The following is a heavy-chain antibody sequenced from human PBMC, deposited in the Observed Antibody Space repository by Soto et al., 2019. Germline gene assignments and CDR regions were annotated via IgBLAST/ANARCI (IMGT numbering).Heavy chain of an antibody. D-gene: IGHD3-3*02. Sequence: SETLSLTCTVSGGYISSGGYYWSWIRQHPGKGLEWIGYIYYSGSTYYNPSLKSRVTISVDTSKNQFSLKLSSVTAADTAVYYCASPKIAFYNWFDPWGQGTLVTVSS. CDR3: ASPKIAFYNWFDP. CDR1: GGYISSGGYY. V-gene: IGHV4-39*01. J-gene: IGHJ5*02. CDR2: IYYSGST.